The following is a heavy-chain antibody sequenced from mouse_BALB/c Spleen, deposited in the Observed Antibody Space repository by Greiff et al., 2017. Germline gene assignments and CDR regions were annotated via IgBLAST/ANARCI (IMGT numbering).Heavy chain of an antibody. CDR2: INPGSGGT. D-gene: IGHD1-1*01. CDR3: AREGDYGSSLPFDY. V-gene: IGHV1-54*01. CDR1: GYAFTNYL. J-gene: IGHJ2*01. Sequence: QVQLKESGAELVRPGTSVKVSCKASGYAFTNYLIEWVKQRPGQGLEWIGVINPGSGGTNYNEKFKGKATLTADKSSSTAYMQLSSLTSDDSAVYFCAREGDYGSSLPFDYWGQGTTLTVSS.